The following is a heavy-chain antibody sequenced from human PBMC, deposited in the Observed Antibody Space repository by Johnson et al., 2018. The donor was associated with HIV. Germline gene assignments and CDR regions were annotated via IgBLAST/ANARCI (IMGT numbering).Heavy chain of an antibody. D-gene: IGHD4-17*01. CDR1: GFTFSSYA. V-gene: IGHV3-23*04. J-gene: IGHJ3*02. CDR2: ISGSGGST. Sequence: VQLVESGGGLVQPGGSLRLSCAASGFTFSSYAMSWVRQAPGKGLEWVSAISGSGGSTYYADSVKGRFTISRDNSKNTLYLQMNSLRAEDTAVYYCAKDRRYDYGDYGGAFDIWGKGTMVTVSS. CDR3: AKDRRYDYGDYGGAFDI.